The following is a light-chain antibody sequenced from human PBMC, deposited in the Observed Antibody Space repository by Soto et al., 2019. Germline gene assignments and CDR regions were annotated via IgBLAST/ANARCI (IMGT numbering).Light chain of an antibody. Sequence: QSALTQPASVSGSPGQSITISCTGTSSDVGAYNYDSCYQQYPGAAPKVIIYDVSHRPAGVSNRFSGSKSGNTASLTISGLQTQDEADYYCSSYTSATTYVFGTVTKLTVL. V-gene: IGLV2-14*01. CDR2: DVS. J-gene: IGLJ1*01. CDR1: SSDVGAYNY. CDR3: SSYTSATTYV.